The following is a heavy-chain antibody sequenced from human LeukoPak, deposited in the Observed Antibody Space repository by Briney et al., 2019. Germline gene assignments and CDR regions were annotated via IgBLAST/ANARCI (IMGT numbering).Heavy chain of an antibody. V-gene: IGHV3-23*01. Sequence: GGSLRLSCAASGFTFSDYAMNWVRQAPGKGLEWVSAISGSDGSIYYAESVKGRFTISRDNSNNSLFVQMNSLRAEDTAVYFCAKSRSGSANWALQIFDNWGQGTLVTVSS. J-gene: IGHJ4*02. CDR2: ISGSDGSI. D-gene: IGHD1-1*01. CDR1: GFTFSDYA. CDR3: AKSRSGSANWALQIFDN.